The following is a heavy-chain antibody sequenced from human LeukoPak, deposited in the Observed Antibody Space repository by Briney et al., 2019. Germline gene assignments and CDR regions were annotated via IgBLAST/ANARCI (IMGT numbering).Heavy chain of an antibody. D-gene: IGHD3-22*01. CDR3: ARDLGQYYDTSDNWFGP. V-gene: IGHV3-74*01. CDR2: INSDGINT. CDR1: GFTFSNYW. J-gene: IGHJ5*02. Sequence: PGGSLRLSCAASGFTFSNYWMHWVRHAPGKGLVWVSRINSDGINTSYADSVKGRFTISRDNAKNTLNLQMNSLRAEDTAVYYCARDLGQYYDTSDNWFGPWGQGTLVTVSS.